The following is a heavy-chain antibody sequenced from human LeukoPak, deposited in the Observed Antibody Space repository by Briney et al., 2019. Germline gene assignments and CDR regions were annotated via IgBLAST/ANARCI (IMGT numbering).Heavy chain of an antibody. D-gene: IGHD3-3*01. Sequence: ASVKVSCKVSGYTLTELSMHWVRQAPGKGLDGMGGFDPEDGETIYAQKFQGRVTMTEDTSTDTAYMELSSLRSEDTAVYYCATDGQFWSGKFDYWGQGTLVTVSS. V-gene: IGHV1-24*01. J-gene: IGHJ4*02. CDR2: FDPEDGET. CDR1: GYTLTELS. CDR3: ATDGQFWSGKFDY.